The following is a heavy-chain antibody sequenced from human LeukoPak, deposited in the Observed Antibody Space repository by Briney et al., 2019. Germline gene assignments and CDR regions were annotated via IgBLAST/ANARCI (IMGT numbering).Heavy chain of an antibody. Sequence: SETLSLTCTVSDGPISSYYWSWIRQPAGKGLESIWRIYTSGSTNYNPSLKSRVTMSVDTSKNQFSLKLSSVTAADTAVYYCASRIAARPDDYYYYYGMDVWGQGTTVTVSS. D-gene: IGHD6-6*01. J-gene: IGHJ6*02. V-gene: IGHV4-4*07. CDR3: ASRIAARPDDYYYYYGMDV. CDR2: IYTSGST. CDR1: DGPISSYY.